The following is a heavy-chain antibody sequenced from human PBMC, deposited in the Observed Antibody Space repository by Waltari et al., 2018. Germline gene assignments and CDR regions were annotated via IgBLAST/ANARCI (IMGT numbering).Heavy chain of an antibody. CDR2: VDPEDGET. J-gene: IGHJ2*01. CDR1: GYTLTELS. CDR3: ATVTRHSYSSGWYIYFDL. D-gene: IGHD6-19*01. V-gene: IGHV1-24*01. Sequence: QVQLVQSGAEVKKPGASVKVSCKVSGYTLTELSMHWVRQAPGKGLEWMGGVDPEDGETIYAQKFQGRVTMTEDTSTDTAYMELSSLRSEDTAVYYCATVTRHSYSSGWYIYFDLWGRGTLVTVSS.